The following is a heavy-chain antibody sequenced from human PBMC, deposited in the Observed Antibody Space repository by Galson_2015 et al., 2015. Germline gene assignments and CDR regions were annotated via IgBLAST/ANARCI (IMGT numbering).Heavy chain of an antibody. CDR2: INSDGSST. CDR1: GFTFSSYW. V-gene: IGHV3-74*01. Sequence: SLRLSCAASGFTFSSYWMHWVRQAPGKGLVWVSRINSDGSSTSYADSVKGRFTISRDNAKNTLYLQMNSLRAEDTAVYYCARDGSSWYYFDYWGQGTLVTVSS. D-gene: IGHD6-13*01. J-gene: IGHJ4*02. CDR3: ARDGSSWYYFDY.